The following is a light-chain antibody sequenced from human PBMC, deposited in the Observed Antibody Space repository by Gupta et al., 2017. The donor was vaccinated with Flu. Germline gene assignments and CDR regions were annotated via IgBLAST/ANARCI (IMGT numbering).Light chain of an antibody. CDR2: DAS. CDR3: QQYDTVPVT. J-gene: IGKJ4*01. Sequence: DIQMTQSPSSLSASVGDGVTITCQASQDISDYLHWFQHKPGKPPKLVIYDASNLETGVPSRFSGSRSGTYFTFTISSLQPEDIATYYCQQYDTVPVTFGGGTKVEIK. V-gene: IGKV1-33*01. CDR1: QDISDY.